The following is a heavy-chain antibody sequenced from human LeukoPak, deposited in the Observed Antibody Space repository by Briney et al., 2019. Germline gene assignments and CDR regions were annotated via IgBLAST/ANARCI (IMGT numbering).Heavy chain of an antibody. Sequence: SETLSLTCAVSGGSISSGSYSWSWIRQPPGKGLEWIGYIYRSGGTYYNPSLKSRVTISVDRSKNQFSLKLSSVTAADTAVYYCARERWFGDRDYGTDVWGQGTTVTVSS. D-gene: IGHD3-10*01. J-gene: IGHJ6*02. V-gene: IGHV4-30-2*01. CDR2: IYRSGGT. CDR1: GGSISSGSYS. CDR3: ARERWFGDRDYGTDV.